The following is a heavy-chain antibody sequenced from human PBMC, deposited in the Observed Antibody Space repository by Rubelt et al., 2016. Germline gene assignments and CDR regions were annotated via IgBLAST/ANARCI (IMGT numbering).Heavy chain of an antibody. CDR3: AGGITIFGVASGYFDY. J-gene: IGHJ4*02. D-gene: IGHD3-3*01. CDR1: GGSISSYY. CDR2: IYYSGST. V-gene: IGHV4-59*01. Sequence: QVQLQESGPGLVKPSETLSLTCTVSGGSISSYYWSWIRQPPGKGLEWIGYIYYSGSTNYNPPLKSRGTISVDTSKNQFSLKLGSVTAADTAVYYCAGGITIFGVASGYFDYWGQGTLVTVSS.